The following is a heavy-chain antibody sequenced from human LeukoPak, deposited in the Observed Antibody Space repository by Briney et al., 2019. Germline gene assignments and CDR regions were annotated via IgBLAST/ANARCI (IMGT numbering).Heavy chain of an antibody. V-gene: IGHV3-66*04. D-gene: IGHD6-13*01. CDR1: GFTVSSNY. CDR3: AGPRIAAAGWTDY. J-gene: IGHJ4*02. CDR2: IYSGGST. Sequence: PGGSLRLSCAASGFTVSSNYMSWVRQAPGKGLEWVSVIYSGGSTYYADSVKGRFTISRDNSKNTLYLQMNSLRAEDTAVYYCAGPRIAAAGWTDYWGQGTLVTVSP.